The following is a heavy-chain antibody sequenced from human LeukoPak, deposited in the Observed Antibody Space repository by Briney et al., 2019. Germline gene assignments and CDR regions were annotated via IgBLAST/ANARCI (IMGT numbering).Heavy chain of an antibody. D-gene: IGHD2-2*01. CDR2: ISYDGSKK. J-gene: IGHJ4*02. V-gene: IGHV3-30-3*01. CDR3: ARDLLIYCSSTSCRGSGFDY. CDR1: GFTFSSHE. Sequence: GGPLRLSCAASGFTFSSHEMNWVRQAPGKGLEWVAVISYDGSKKYYADSVKGRFTISRDNSKNTLYLQMNSLRPEDTAVYYCARDLLIYCSSTSCRGSGFDYWGQGTLVTVSS.